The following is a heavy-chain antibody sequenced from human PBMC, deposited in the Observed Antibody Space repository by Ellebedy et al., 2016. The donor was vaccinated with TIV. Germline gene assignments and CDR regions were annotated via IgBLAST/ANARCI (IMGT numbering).Heavy chain of an antibody. CDR1: GGTFSSYA. CDR2: IIPLFGTA. J-gene: IGHJ5*02. V-gene: IGHV1-69*13. D-gene: IGHD3-9*01. CDR3: VRGVFDSTDPGWFDP. Sequence: AASVKVSCKASGGTFSSYAISWARQAPGQGLEWMGGIIPLFGTANYAQKFQGRVTITADESTITAYMELSSLRSEDTAVYYCVRGVFDSTDPGWFDPWGQGTLVTVSS.